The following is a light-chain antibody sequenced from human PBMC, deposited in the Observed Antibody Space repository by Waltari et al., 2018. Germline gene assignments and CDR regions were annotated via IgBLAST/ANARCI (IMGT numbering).Light chain of an antibody. CDR3: SSYAGNDNLI. CDR2: DAP. CDR1: SSDVGAYNY. V-gene: IGLV2-8*01. J-gene: IGLJ2*01. Sequence: QSALTQPPSASGSPGPSVTISCTGTSSDVGAYNYISWYQQHPGKAPKLMIYDAPQRPSGVPDRFSGSKSGYTASLTVSGLRAEDEADYYCSSYAGNDNLIFGGGTKLTVL.